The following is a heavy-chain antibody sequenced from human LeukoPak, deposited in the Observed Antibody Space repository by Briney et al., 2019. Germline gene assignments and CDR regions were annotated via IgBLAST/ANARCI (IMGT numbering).Heavy chain of an antibody. V-gene: IGHV6-1*01. Sequence: SQTLSLTCAISGDSVSRNTAGWNWIRQSPSRGLEWLGRTYYRSKWYSDFAPSVRNRITINPDTSKNQFSLKVTSVTAADTAVYYCASAYYDILGGHFDYWGQGTLVTVSS. CDR1: GDSVSRNTAG. D-gene: IGHD3-9*01. CDR2: TYYRSKWYS. J-gene: IGHJ4*02. CDR3: ASAYYDILGGHFDY.